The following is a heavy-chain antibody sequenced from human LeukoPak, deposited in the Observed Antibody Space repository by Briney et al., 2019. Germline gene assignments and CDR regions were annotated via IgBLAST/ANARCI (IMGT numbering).Heavy chain of an antibody. CDR3: ASSWGGSCYLGFDY. V-gene: IGHV3-20*04. CDR1: GFTFDDYG. CDR2: INWNGGST. Sequence: PGGSLRLSCAASGFTFDDYGMSWVRQVPGKGLEWVSGINWNGGSTGYADSVKGRFTISRDNAKNSPYLQMNSLRAEDTALYYCASSWGGSCYLGFDYWGQGTLVTVPS. D-gene: IGHD3-10*01. J-gene: IGHJ4*02.